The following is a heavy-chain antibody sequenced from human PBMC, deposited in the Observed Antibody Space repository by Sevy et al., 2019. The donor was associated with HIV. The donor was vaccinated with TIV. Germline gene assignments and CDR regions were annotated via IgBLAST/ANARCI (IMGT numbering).Heavy chain of an antibody. CDR2: ISYDGSNK. D-gene: IGHD3-22*01. Sequence: GGSLRLSCAASGFTFSSYGMHWVRQAPGKGLEWVAVISYDGSNKYYADSVKGRFTISRDNSKNTLYLQMNSLRAEDTAVYYCAKDYYYYDSSGPGDYWGQGTLVTVSS. J-gene: IGHJ4*02. CDR1: GFTFSSYG. CDR3: AKDYYYYDSSGPGDY. V-gene: IGHV3-30*18.